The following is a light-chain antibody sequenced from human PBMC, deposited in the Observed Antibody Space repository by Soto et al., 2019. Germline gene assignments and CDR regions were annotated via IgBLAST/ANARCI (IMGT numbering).Light chain of an antibody. V-gene: IGKV3-11*01. Sequence: EIVLTQSPATLSLSPGERATLSCRASQSVSSYVAWYQSKPGQAPRLLMYDASNRVIGIPARFSGSGSGTASTLTISSLEPEDFAVYYCQQRSNWPLTFGGGTTVEI. J-gene: IGKJ4*01. CDR3: QQRSNWPLT. CDR1: QSVSSY. CDR2: DAS.